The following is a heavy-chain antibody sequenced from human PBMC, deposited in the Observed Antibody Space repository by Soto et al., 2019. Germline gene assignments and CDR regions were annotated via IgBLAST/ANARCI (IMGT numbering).Heavy chain of an antibody. D-gene: IGHD3-10*01. J-gene: IGHJ4*02. V-gene: IGHV4-31*03. CDR1: GGSICSGGYY. CDR3: ARDNYYGAGSYDY. CDR2: IYYSGST. Sequence: PSETLSLTCSVSGGSICSGGYYWSRIRQHPGKGLEWIGYIYYSGSTYYNPSLESRVTISVDTSKNQFSLKLSSVTAADTAVYYCARDNYYGAGSYDYWGQGTLVTVSS.